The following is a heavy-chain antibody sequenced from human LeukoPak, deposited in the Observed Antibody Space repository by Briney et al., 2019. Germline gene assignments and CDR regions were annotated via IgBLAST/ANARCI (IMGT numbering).Heavy chain of an antibody. Sequence: SETLSLTCTVSGGSISSYYWSWIRQPPGKGLEWIGEIYHSGSTNYIPSLKSRVTISVDKSKNQFSLKLSSVTAADTAVYYCARARGTMVRDYYYYYGMDVWGKGTTVTVSS. J-gene: IGHJ6*04. D-gene: IGHD3-10*01. CDR1: GGSISSYY. CDR3: ARARGTMVRDYYYYYGMDV. V-gene: IGHV4-59*12. CDR2: IYHSGST.